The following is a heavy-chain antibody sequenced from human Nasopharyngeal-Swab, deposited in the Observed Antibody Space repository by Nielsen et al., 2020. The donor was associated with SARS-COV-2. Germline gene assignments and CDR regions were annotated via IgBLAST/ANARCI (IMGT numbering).Heavy chain of an antibody. J-gene: IGHJ6*02. V-gene: IGHV3-53*01. CDR2: IYSGGST. D-gene: IGHD6-13*01. CDR3: AKDVSSSWYRGYYGMDV. CDR1: GFTVSSNH. Sequence: GESLKISCAASGFTVSSNHMSWVRQAPGKGLEWVSVIYSGGSTYYADSVKGRFTISRDNSKNTLYLQMNSLRAEDTAVYYCAKDVSSSWYRGYYGMDVWGQGTTVTVSS.